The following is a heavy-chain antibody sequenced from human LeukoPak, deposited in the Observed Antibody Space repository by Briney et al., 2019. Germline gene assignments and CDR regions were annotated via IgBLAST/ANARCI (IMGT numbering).Heavy chain of an antibody. CDR2: IDDSGNT. V-gene: IGHV4-59*02. CDR1: GGSVSSYF. CDR3: AAAWLGYRWFDP. Sequence: PSETLSLTCTVSGGSVSSYFWSWIRRPPGKGLEWIGYIDDSGNTKYNPSLKSQVSISIDTSKNQFSLKLSSVTAADTAVYYCAAAWLGYRWFDPWGQGTLVTVSS. D-gene: IGHD5-18*01. J-gene: IGHJ5*02.